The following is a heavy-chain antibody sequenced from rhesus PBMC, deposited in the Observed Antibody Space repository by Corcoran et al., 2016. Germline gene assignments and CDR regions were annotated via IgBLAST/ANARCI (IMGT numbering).Heavy chain of an antibody. CDR1: GFTFDDYA. V-gene: IGHV3-201*01. CDR3: ARGANWGSGGAYFDY. D-gene: IGHD7-45*01. Sequence: EVQLVESGGGVVQPGGSPRLSCAASGFTFDDYAMHWVRQAPGKGLEWVSGISWSGGSTYYADSVNGQFNISRDNSKNSLYLQMGSQRAEDTALYYCARGANWGSGGAYFDYWGQGVLVTVSS. CDR2: ISWSGGST. J-gene: IGHJ4*01.